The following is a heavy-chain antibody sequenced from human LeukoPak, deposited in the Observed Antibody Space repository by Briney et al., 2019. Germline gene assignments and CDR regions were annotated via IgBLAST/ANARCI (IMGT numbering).Heavy chain of an antibody. CDR1: GFTFSDYY. J-gene: IGHJ4*02. CDR3: ARVFGAGYSDY. D-gene: IGHD4/OR15-4a*01. V-gene: IGHV3-11*04. Sequence: GGSLRLSCAASGFTFSDYYMSWIRQAPGKGLEWLSYINSSGSTIYHADSVKGRVTISRDNAKNSLYLQMNSLRAEDTAVYYCARVFGAGYSDYWGQGTLVTVSS. CDR2: INSSGSTI.